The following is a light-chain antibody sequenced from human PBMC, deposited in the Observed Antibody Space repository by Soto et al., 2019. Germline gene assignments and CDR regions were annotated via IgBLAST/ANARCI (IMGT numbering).Light chain of an antibody. CDR1: QSISVY. J-gene: IGKJ1*01. CDR2: TAS. V-gene: IGKV1-39*01. CDR3: QQSYTMPRT. Sequence: DIQMTQSPSSLSASVGDRVTITCRASQSISVYLNWYQHKPGKAPKLLISTASSLQSGVPSRFSGSGAETDFTLTISSLHPEDFATYYCQQSYTMPRTFGQGTKVEVK.